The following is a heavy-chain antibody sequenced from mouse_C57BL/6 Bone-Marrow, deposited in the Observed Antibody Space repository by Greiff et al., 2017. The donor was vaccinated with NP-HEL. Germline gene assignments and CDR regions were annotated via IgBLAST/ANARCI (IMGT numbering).Heavy chain of an antibody. V-gene: IGHV2-2*01. CDR3: ARSLRWCPGYFDV. CDR1: GFSLTSYG. CDR2: IWSGGST. Sequence: QVQLKESGPGLVQPSQSLSITCTVSGFSLTSYGVHWVRQSPGKGLEWLGVIWSGGSTDYNAAFISRLSISKDNSKSQVFFKMNSLQAYDTAIYYWARSLRWCPGYFDVWGTGTTVTVSS. D-gene: IGHD1-1*02. J-gene: IGHJ1*03.